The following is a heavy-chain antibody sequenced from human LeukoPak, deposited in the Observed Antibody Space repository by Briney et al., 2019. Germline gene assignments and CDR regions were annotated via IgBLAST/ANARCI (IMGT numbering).Heavy chain of an antibody. CDR1: GFTFSSYG. D-gene: IGHD3-10*01. CDR2: ISGSGGST. J-gene: IGHJ4*02. CDR3: VRGWELLPWD. Sequence: GGTLRLSCAASGFTFSSYGMSWVRQAPGKGLEWVSAISGSGGSTYYADSVKGRFTISRDNAKNTLYLQMNSLRAEDTAVYYCVRGWELLPWDWGQGTLVTVSS. V-gene: IGHV3-23*01.